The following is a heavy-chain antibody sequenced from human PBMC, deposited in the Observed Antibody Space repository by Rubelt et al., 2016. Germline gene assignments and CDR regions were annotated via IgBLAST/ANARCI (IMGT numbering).Heavy chain of an antibody. CDR2: INPKSGGT. CDR3: AGEPVAYHCYAFDY. CDR1: GYTFSNYY. J-gene: IGHJ4*02. Sequence: QVQVVQSGAEVKKPGASLKVSCKASGYTFSNYYMHWLRQAPGQGLEWMGRINPKSGGTNYAQKFQGRVTLTRDTSISTAYMEFVRLTSEYSAVYYWAGEPVAYHCYAFDYWGQGTLVTVSS. V-gene: IGHV1-2*06. D-gene: IGHD2-15*01.